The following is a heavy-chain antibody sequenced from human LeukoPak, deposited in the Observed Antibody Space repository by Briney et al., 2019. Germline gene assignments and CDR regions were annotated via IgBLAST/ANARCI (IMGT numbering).Heavy chain of an antibody. V-gene: IGHV4-39*01. CDR1: GGSISSSSYY. Sequence: SETLSLTCTVSGGSISSSSYYWGWIRQPPGKGLEWIGSIYYSGSTYYNPSLKSRVTISVDTSKNQFSLKLSSVTAADTAVYYCARKTDSGSYCEGDYWGQGTLVTVSS. CDR2: IYYSGST. J-gene: IGHJ4*02. D-gene: IGHD1-26*01. CDR3: ARKTDSGSYCEGDY.